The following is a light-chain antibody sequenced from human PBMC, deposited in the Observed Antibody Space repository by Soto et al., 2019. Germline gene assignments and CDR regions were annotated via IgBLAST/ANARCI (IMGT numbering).Light chain of an antibody. V-gene: IGKV1-39*01. CDR2: AAS. CDR3: KQSYSAPFT. J-gene: IGKJ3*01. Sequence: DIQMTQSPSSLSASVGDSVTITCRASQSISSYLNWYQQKPGKAPNFLIYAASSLQSGVPSRFSGSGSGTDFTLTISSLQPEDFATYSCKQSYSAPFTFGPGTRVDMK. CDR1: QSISSY.